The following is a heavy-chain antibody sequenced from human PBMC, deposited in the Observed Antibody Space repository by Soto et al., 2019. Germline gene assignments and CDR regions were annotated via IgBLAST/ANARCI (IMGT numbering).Heavy chain of an antibody. CDR2: VIGSGVNV. V-gene: IGHV3-23*01. CDR1: GFTFSNYS. Sequence: AALRLSCTASGFTFSNYSINWVRLAPGKRLEWVSSVIGSGVNVFYADSVKGRFTISRDNSKNTVYLEMNSLRADDTAEYFCAKGSAFECKGAICYPFDHWGRGTLVTVSS. CDR3: AKGSAFECKGAICYPFDH. J-gene: IGHJ4*02. D-gene: IGHD3-10*01.